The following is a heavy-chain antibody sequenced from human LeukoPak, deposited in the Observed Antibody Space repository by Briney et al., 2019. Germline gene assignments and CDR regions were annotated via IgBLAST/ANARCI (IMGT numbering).Heavy chain of an antibody. CDR2: IYSGGST. J-gene: IGHJ5*02. CDR3: VTRLA. V-gene: IGHV3-53*01. D-gene: IGHD3-16*01. Sequence: GGSLRLSCVVSGFTVSSNYMSWVRQAPGKGLDWVSMIYSGGSTNYADSVKGRFTISRDSSKNTLYLQMNSLRAEDTAVYYCVTRLAWGQGTLVTVSS. CDR1: GFTVSSNY.